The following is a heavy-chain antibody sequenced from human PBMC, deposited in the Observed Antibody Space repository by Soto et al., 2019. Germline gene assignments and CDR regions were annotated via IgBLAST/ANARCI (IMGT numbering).Heavy chain of an antibody. CDR3: ASNTDSSGWYGMDV. Sequence: GESLKISCKGSGYSFTSYWISGVRQMPGKGLEWMGRIDPSDSYTNYSPSFQGHVTISADKSISTAYLQWSSLKASDTAMYYCASNTDSSGWYGMDVWGQGTTVTVSS. CDR1: GYSFTSYW. V-gene: IGHV5-10-1*01. CDR2: IDPSDSYT. J-gene: IGHJ6*02. D-gene: IGHD6-19*01.